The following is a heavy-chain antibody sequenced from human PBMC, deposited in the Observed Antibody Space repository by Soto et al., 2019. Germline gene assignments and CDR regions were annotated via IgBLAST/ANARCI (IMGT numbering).Heavy chain of an antibody. CDR3: ARSGHAFGGAV. D-gene: IGHD3-16*01. CDR2: VYSSGST. J-gene: IGHJ4*02. Sequence: QIHLQESGPGLVKPSETLSLTCTVSGISMNNYYGSWIRQSPGRGLEHIGYVYSSGSTVYNPSIKSRVPISIDMSNNQVSLRLTSVTAADTAIYYCARSGHAFGGAVWGQGILVTVSS. V-gene: IGHV4-59*01. CDR1: GISMNNYY.